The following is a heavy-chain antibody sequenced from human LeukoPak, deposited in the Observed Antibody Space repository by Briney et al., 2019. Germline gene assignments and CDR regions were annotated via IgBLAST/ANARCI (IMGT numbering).Heavy chain of an antibody. CDR1: GFTFSSYA. Sequence: GRSLRLSCAASGFTFSSYAMHWVRQAPGKGLEWVAVISYDGSNKYYADSVKGRFTISRDNPKNTLYLQMNSLRAEDTAVYYCARDPLPAAIEYFQHWGQGTLVTVSS. CDR2: ISYDGSNK. J-gene: IGHJ1*01. CDR3: ARDPLPAAIEYFQH. V-gene: IGHV3-30-3*01. D-gene: IGHD2-2*01.